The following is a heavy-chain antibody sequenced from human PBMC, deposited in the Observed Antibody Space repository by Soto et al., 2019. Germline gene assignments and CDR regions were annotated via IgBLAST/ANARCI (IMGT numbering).Heavy chain of an antibody. D-gene: IGHD5-18*01. J-gene: IGHJ4*02. CDR1: GFTFSSYA. CDR2: ISGSGGST. V-gene: IGHV3-23*01. Sequence: GGSLRLSCAASGFTFSSYAMSWVRQAPGKGLEWVSAISGSGGSTYYADSVKGRFTISRDNSKNTLYLQMNSLRAEDTAVYYCAKDLGWIQLWFKEASSDYWGQGTLVTVSS. CDR3: AKDLGWIQLWFKEASSDY.